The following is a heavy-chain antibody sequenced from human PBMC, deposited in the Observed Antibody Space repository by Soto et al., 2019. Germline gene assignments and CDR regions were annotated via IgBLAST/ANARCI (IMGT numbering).Heavy chain of an antibody. Sequence: SGPKLGNPTETLTLNCTFSGFSLNNNEVGVGWIRQPPGKALEWLAHIFSNDEKSYSTSLKSRLTISKDTSKSQVVLTMTNMDPVDTATYYCASTYSTSWYWFDPWGQGTLVTVSS. CDR2: IFSNDEK. V-gene: IGHV2-26*04. D-gene: IGHD6-13*01. CDR3: ASTYSTSWYWFDP. J-gene: IGHJ5*02. CDR1: GFSLNNNEVG.